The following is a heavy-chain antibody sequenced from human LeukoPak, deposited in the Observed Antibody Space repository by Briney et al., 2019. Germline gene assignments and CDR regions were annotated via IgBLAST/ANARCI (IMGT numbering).Heavy chain of an antibody. CDR2: IKSKSDGGTI. CDR1: GFTFSSTW. CDR3: ATTRTY. V-gene: IGHV3-15*07. Sequence: GGSLRLSCAASGFTFSSTWMNWVRQAPGKGLEWVGRIKSKSDGGTIDYAAPVKGRFTISRDDSKNTLYPQMHSLTTEDTAVYYCATTRTYWGQGTLVTVSS. J-gene: IGHJ4*02.